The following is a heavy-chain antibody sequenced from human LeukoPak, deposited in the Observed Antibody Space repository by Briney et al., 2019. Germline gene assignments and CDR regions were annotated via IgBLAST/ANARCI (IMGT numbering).Heavy chain of an antibody. V-gene: IGHV3-23*01. CDR3: AKPPDYGSGSSHYYYYYGMDV. CDR1: GFTFSSNW. J-gene: IGHJ6*02. CDR2: ISGSGGST. D-gene: IGHD3-10*01. Sequence: GGSLRLSCAASGFTFSSNWMHWARQAPGKGLEWVSAISGSGGSTYYADSVKGRFTISRDNSKNTLYLQMNSLRAEDTAVYYCAKPPDYGSGSSHYYYYYGMDVWGQGTTVTVSS.